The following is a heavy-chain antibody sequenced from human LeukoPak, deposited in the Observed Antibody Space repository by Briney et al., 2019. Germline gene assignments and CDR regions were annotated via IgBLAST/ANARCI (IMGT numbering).Heavy chain of an antibody. V-gene: IGHV3-21*01. CDR2: VTTSSNYI. CDR1: GFTFSSYN. Sequence: GGSLRLSCATSGFTFSSYNINWVRQAPGRGLEWVSSVTTSSNYIYYADSVKGRFTSSRDNAKNSLYLQMNSLRAEDTAVYYCARVHSSGQLETFDYWGQGTLVTVSS. D-gene: IGHD6-19*01. J-gene: IGHJ4*02. CDR3: ARVHSSGQLETFDY.